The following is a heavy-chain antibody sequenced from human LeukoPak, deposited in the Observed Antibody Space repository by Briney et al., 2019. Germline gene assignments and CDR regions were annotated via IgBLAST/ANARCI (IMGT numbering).Heavy chain of an antibody. V-gene: IGHV3-21*01. J-gene: IGHJ4*02. CDR3: ARLRGGYGRDFDY. CDR1: GFTFSSYS. CDR2: ISSSSSYI. D-gene: IGHD5-24*01. Sequence: GGSLRLSCAASGFTFSSYSMNWVRQAPGKGLEWVSSISSSSSYIYYADPVKGRFTISRDNAKNSLYLQMNSLRAEDTAVYYCARLRGGYGRDFDYWGQGTLVTVSS.